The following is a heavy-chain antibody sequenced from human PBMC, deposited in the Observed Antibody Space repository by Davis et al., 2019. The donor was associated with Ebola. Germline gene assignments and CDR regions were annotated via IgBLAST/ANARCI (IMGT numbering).Heavy chain of an antibody. CDR3: ARDQDYGDPEIFYYYYGMDV. Sequence: PGGSLRLSCAASGFTFSSYGMHWVRQAPGKGLEWVAVIWYDGSNKYYADSVKGRFTISRDNSKNTLYLQMNTLRAEETAVYYGARDQDYGDPEIFYYYYGMDVWGQGTTVTVSS. D-gene: IGHD4-17*01. J-gene: IGHJ6*02. V-gene: IGHV3-33*01. CDR1: GFTFSSYG. CDR2: IWYDGSNK.